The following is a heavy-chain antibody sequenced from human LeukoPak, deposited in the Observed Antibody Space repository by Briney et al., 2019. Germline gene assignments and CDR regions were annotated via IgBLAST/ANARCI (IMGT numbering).Heavy chain of an antibody. J-gene: IGHJ6*03. V-gene: IGHV4-59*01. CDR2: IYYSGST. CDR1: GGSISSYY. CDR3: ARDRRPENNYYGSGSYGTYYYYYYMDV. Sequence: SETLSLTCTVSGGSISSYYWSWIRQPPGKGLEWIGYIYYSGSTNYNPSLKSRVTISVDTSKNQFSLKLSSVTAADTAVYYCARDRRPENNYYGSGSYGTYYYYYYMDVWGKGTTVTISS. D-gene: IGHD3-10*01.